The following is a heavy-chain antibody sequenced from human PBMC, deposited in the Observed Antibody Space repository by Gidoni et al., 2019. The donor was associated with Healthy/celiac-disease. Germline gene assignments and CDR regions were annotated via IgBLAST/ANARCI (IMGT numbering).Heavy chain of an antibody. V-gene: IGHV3-11*01. CDR3: ARDKGTGVAAYHHGPYYYYGMDV. D-gene: IGHD6-6*01. J-gene: IGHJ6*02. Sequence: QVQLVESGGGLVKPGGSLRLSCAASGFTFSDYYMSWIRQAPGKGLEWVSYISSSGSTIYYADSVKGRFTISRDNAKNSLYLQMNSLRAEDTAVYYCARDKGTGVAAYHHGPYYYYGMDVWGQGTTVTVSS. CDR1: GFTFSDYY. CDR2: ISSSGSTI.